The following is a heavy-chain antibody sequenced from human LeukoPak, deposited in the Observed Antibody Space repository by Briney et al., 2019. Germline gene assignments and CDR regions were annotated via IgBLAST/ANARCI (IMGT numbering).Heavy chain of an antibody. Sequence: PGRSLRLSCAASGFSFSSYAMHWVRQAPGKGLEWLAVISYDGINKYYADSVKGRFTISRDNSKNTLYLQMNSLRAEDTAVYYCAKGRTLYSYDFWSGYYTGFDYWGQGTLVTVSS. CDR3: AKGRTLYSYDFWSGYYTGFDY. CDR2: ISYDGINK. CDR1: GFSFSSYA. D-gene: IGHD3-3*01. V-gene: IGHV3-30-3*01. J-gene: IGHJ4*02.